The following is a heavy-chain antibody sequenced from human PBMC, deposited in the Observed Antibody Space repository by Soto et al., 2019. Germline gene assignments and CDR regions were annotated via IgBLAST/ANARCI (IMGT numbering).Heavy chain of an antibody. V-gene: IGHV3-23*01. CDR1: GFTFSSYA. CDR3: AKVDGELWGFYYFDY. Sequence: GGSLRLSCAASGFTFSSYAMSWVRQAPGKGLEWVSAISGSGGSTYYADYVKGRFTLSRDNSKNTLYLQMNSLRPEDTSVYYCAKVDGELWGFYYFDYWGQGTVVTVSS. D-gene: IGHD2-21*01. CDR2: ISGSGGST. J-gene: IGHJ4*02.